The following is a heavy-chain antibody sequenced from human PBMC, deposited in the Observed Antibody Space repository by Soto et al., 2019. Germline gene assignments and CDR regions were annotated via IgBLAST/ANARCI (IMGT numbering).Heavy chain of an antibody. J-gene: IGHJ4*02. Sequence: VQLVDSGGDLVQPGGSLRLSCAASGFTFSTYWMSWVRQAPGKGLEWVANIDPDGSQKYYVDSVKGRFTISRDKAKNSLYLQMNSLRAEDTAVYYCARDLGPSGAYGYWGQGTLVTVSS. V-gene: IGHV3-7*03. CDR3: ARDLGPSGAYGY. D-gene: IGHD1-26*01. CDR1: GFTFSTYW. CDR2: IDPDGSQK.